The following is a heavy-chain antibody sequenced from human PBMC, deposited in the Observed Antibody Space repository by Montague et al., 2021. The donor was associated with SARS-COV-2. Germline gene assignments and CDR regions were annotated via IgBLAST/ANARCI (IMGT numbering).Heavy chain of an antibody. CDR1: GGSISSSSYY. CDR3: ARLSSGWWELTLDY. D-gene: IGHD2-15*01. CDR2: IYYSGST. V-gene: IGHV4-39*01. J-gene: IGHJ4*02. Sequence: SETLSLTYTVSGGSISSSSYYWGWIRQPPGKGLEWIGSIYYSGSTYYNPSLKSRVTISVDTSKNQFSLKLSSVAAADTAVYYCARLSSGWWELTLDYWGQGTLVTVSS.